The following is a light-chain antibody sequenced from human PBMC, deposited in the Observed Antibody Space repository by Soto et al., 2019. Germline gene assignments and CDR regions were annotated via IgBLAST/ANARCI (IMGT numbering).Light chain of an antibody. J-gene: IGKJ1*01. V-gene: IGKV1-39*02. Sequence: DIHMTQSPSFRSAPAGDRVTIFWRASKSISTFLHWYQQKPGKAPKLLIYAASKLESGVPSRFSGSGSGTAFTLTIRSLQPEDYGPYSCQYGTTFGQGTKVDIK. CDR3: QYGTT. CDR1: KSISTF. CDR2: AAS.